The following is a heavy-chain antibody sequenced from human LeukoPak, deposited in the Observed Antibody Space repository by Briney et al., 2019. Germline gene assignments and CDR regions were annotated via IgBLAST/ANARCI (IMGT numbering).Heavy chain of an antibody. D-gene: IGHD6-13*01. CDR2: IYTSGST. CDR3: ARRSIAAAGVKYFQH. Sequence: SETLSLTCTVSGGSISSYYWSWIRQPAGKGLEWIGRIYTSGSTNYNPSLKSRVTISVDTSKNQFSLKLSSVTAADTAVYYCARRSIAAAGVKYFQHWGQGTLVTVSS. J-gene: IGHJ1*01. V-gene: IGHV4-4*07. CDR1: GGSISSYY.